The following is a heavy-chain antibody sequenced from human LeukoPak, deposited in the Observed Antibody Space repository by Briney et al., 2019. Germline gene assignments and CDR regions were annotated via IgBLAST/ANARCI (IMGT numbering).Heavy chain of an antibody. CDR1: GFTFSSYG. Sequence: PGGSLRLSCAASGFTFSSYGTHWVRQAPGKGLEWVAVISYDGSNKYYADSVKGRFTISRDNSKNTLYLQMNSLRAEDTAVYYCAKPGIAVAGTRRTVSQRWLGMDVWGQGTTVTVSS. J-gene: IGHJ6*02. V-gene: IGHV3-30*18. CDR3: AKPGIAVAGTRRTVSQRWLGMDV. CDR2: ISYDGSNK. D-gene: IGHD6-19*01.